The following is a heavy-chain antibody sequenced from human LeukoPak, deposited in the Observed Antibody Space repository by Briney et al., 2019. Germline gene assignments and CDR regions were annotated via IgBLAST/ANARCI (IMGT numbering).Heavy chain of an antibody. CDR3: AREVQQQRRRVYYFDY. CDR2: INHSGST. D-gene: IGHD6-13*01. V-gene: IGHV4-34*01. Sequence: SETLSLTCAVYGGSSSGYYWSWIRQPPGKGLEWIGEINHSGSTNQNPSLKSRVTISIDTSKNQFSPKLSSVTAADTAVYYCAREVQQQRRRVYYFDYWGQGTLVTVSS. J-gene: IGHJ4*02. CDR1: GGSSSGYY.